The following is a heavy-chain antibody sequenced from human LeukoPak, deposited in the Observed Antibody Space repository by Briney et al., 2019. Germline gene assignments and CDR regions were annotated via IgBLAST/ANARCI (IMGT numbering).Heavy chain of an antibody. D-gene: IGHD3-10*01. CDR1: GFTFSTYA. CDR3: ARDGEPRYWGSGFYYGMDV. Sequence: GGSLRLSCAASGFTFSTYAMNWVRQAPGQGLEWVSSIGGGTGGTYYADSVKGRFTISRDDSKSTLSLQMNSLRADDTAVYFCARDGEPRYWGSGFYYGMDVRGQGTTVIVSS. V-gene: IGHV3-23*01. CDR2: IGGGTGGT. J-gene: IGHJ6*02.